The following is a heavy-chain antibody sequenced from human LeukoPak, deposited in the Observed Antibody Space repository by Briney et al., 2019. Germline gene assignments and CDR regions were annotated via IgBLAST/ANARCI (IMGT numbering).Heavy chain of an antibody. D-gene: IGHD3-9*01. CDR2: IVGNGVST. CDR1: GFTFRNYA. J-gene: IGHJ4*02. CDR3: TKWGDYDGSTGYYDSDY. Sequence: PGAPLRLSCAASGFTFRNYAMSWVRQAPGKGLEWVSAIVGNGVSTYYADSVQGRFTISRDNSKNTLYLQMNSLRAEDTALYYCTKWGDYDGSTGYYDSDYWGQGTLVTVSS. V-gene: IGHV3-23*01.